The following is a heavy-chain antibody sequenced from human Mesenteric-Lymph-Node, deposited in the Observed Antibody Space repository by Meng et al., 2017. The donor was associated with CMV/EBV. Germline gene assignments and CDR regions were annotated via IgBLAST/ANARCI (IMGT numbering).Heavy chain of an antibody. J-gene: IGHJ6*02. CDR2: ISYDGSNK. CDR1: GFTFSSYA. Sequence: GESLKISCAASGFTFSSYAMHWVRQAPGKGLEWVAVISYDGSNKYHEDSVKGRFTTSRDNSRNTLYLQTNSLRPEDTAVYYCARVGTFYKEAMDVWGQGTTVTVSS. CDR3: ARVGTFYKEAMDV. D-gene: IGHD3-10*01. V-gene: IGHV3-30*04.